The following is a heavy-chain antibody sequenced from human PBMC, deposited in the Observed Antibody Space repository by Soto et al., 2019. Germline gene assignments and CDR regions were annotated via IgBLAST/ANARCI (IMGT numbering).Heavy chain of an antibody. CDR1: GFTFSTYA. CDR2: ISGSGGRI. CDR3: VKGYWKGDV. V-gene: IGHV3-23*01. D-gene: IGHD1-1*01. J-gene: IGHJ6*02. Sequence: EVQLLESGGGLVQPGGSLRLSCAASGFTFSTYAMNWVRHAPGNGLEWVSAISGSGGRIDYADSVKGRFTISRDNSQNTLYLQMNSLRYEDTAGYPCVKGYWKGDVWGQGTTVTVS.